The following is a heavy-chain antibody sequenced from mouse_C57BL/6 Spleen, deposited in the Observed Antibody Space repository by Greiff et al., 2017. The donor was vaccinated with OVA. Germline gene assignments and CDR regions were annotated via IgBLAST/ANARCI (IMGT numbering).Heavy chain of an antibody. D-gene: IGHD3-2*02. J-gene: IGHJ4*01. Sequence: DVKLQESGGGLVQPGGSLKLSCAASGFTFSDYGMAWVRQAPRKGPEWVAFISNLAYSIYYADTVTGRFTISRENAKNTLYLEMSSLRSEDTAMYYCARGGSGYVNYAMDYWGQGTSVTVSS. CDR1: GFTFSDYG. CDR2: ISNLAYSI. CDR3: ARGGSGYVNYAMDY. V-gene: IGHV5-15*01.